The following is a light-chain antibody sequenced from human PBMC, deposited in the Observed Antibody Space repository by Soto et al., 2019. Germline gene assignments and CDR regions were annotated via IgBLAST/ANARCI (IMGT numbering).Light chain of an antibody. CDR3: QHRNNRPFS. Sequence: EIVLTQYPGTLSLSSGERSTLSCRASQSVSSSFAWHQQKPGQAPRLLIYDASYRATGIPARFSGSGSGTDFTLTISSLEPEDFAVYYCQHRNNRPFSFGPGGKVDIK. J-gene: IGKJ3*01. CDR1: QSVSSS. CDR2: DAS. V-gene: IGKV3-11*01.